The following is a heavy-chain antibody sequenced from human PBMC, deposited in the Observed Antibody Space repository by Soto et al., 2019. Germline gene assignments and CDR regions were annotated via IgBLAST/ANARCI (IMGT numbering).Heavy chain of an antibody. D-gene: IGHD3-22*01. V-gene: IGHV1-69*10. CDR2: IIPNGGIG. J-gene: IGHJ6*01. CDR3: ARFGYYDS. Sequence: SAKLSWEASGGAFRSYAMSWVRQAPGQGLEWIGGIIPNGGIGFNAQSFEDRVTITADQSTTTTYMEMRSLTSEDTAVYYCARFGYYDSWWHATTVTVPQ. CDR1: GGAFRSYA.